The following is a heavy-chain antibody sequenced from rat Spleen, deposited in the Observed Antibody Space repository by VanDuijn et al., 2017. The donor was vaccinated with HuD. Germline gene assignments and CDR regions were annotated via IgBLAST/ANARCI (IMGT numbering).Heavy chain of an antibody. J-gene: IGHJ2*01. Sequence: EVQLVESGGGLVQPGRSMKLSCAASGLSFSDYYMAWVRQAPTEGLEWVATFSYDGRTTYYRDSVKGRFTISRDNAKSTLYLQMDSLRSEDTATYYCVRHRDYYNSYVYAFDYWGQGVMVTVSS. CDR2: FSYDGRTT. CDR1: GLSFSDYY. CDR3: VRHRDYYNSYVYAFDY. D-gene: IGHD1-2*01. V-gene: IGHV5-7*01.